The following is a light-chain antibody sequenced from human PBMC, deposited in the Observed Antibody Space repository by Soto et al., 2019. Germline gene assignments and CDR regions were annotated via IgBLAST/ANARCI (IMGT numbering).Light chain of an antibody. Sequence: QSVLTQPRSVSGSPGQSVTISCTGTISDVAGYNYVSWYQHHPDKAPKLLISDVTKRPSWVPDRFSGSKSGNTASLTISEIQAEDEDDYYCSSYAGKNKLVFGGRTQVTV. CDR1: ISDVAGYNY. J-gene: IGLJ7*01. CDR2: DVT. CDR3: SSYAGKNKLV. V-gene: IGLV2-11*01.